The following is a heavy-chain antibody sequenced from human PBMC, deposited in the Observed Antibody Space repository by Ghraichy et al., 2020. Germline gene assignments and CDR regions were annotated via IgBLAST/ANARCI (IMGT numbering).Heavy chain of an antibody. V-gene: IGHV3-23*01. D-gene: IGHD4-17*01. Sequence: GESLNISCAASGFTFSSYAMSWVRQAPGKGLEWVSAISGSGGSTYYADSVKGRFTISRDNSKNTLYLQMNSLRAEDTAVYYCARDYGEETLAQPFDYWGQGTLVTVSS. J-gene: IGHJ4*02. CDR1: GFTFSSYA. CDR3: ARDYGEETLAQPFDY. CDR2: ISGSGGST.